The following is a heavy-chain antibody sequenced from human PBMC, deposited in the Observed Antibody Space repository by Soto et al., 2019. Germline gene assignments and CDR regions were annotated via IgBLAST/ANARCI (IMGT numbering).Heavy chain of an antibody. V-gene: IGHV3-66*01. CDR3: AAAVGSEYFDY. Sequence: GGSLRLSCVPSGFTVSWNHVSWVRQAPGKGLEWVSVIYSGDGPYYADSVRGRFTMFRDNSQSTLYLQMNSLRAEDSAIYYCAAAVGSEYFDYWGQGTLVTVPQ. J-gene: IGHJ4*02. CDR2: IYSGDGP. D-gene: IGHD6-13*01. CDR1: GFTVSWNH.